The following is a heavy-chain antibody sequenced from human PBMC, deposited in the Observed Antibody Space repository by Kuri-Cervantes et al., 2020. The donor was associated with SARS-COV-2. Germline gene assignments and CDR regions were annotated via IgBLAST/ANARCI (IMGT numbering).Heavy chain of an antibody. CDR1: GFTVSSNE. V-gene: IGHV3-38-3*01. J-gene: IGHJ4*02. CDR3: TRDDFWSGYYVY. D-gene: IGHD3-3*01. CDR2: ISGGST. Sequence: GESLKISCAASGFTVSSNEMSWVRQAPGKGLEWVTCISGGSTYYADSRKGRFTISRDNSKNTLHLQMNSLKTEDTAVYYCTRDDFWSGYYVYWGQGTLVTVSS.